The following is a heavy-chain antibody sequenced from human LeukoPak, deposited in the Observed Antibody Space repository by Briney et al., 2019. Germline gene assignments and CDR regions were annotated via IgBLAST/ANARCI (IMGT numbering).Heavy chain of an antibody. D-gene: IGHD3-3*01. Sequence: SETLSLTCTLSGYSISSGYYWGWIRQPPGKGLEWIGSIYHSGSTNYNPSLKSRVTISVDTSKNQFSLKLSSVTAADTAVYYCASREWLNYYYYMDVWGKGTTVTISS. J-gene: IGHJ6*03. V-gene: IGHV4-38-2*02. CDR1: GYSISSGYY. CDR3: ASREWLNYYYYMDV. CDR2: IYHSGST.